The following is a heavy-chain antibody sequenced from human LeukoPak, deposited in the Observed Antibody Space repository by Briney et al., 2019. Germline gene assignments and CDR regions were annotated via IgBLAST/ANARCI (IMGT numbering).Heavy chain of an antibody. Sequence: ASVKVSCKASGYTFTSYYMHWVRQAPGQGLEWMGIINPSGGSTSYAQKFQGRVTMTRDMSTSTVYMELSSLRSEDTAVYYCAKDQGSGLGSCSWGYFDYWGQGTLVTVSS. CDR2: INPSGGST. D-gene: IGHD3-10*01. CDR1: GYTFTSYY. V-gene: IGHV1-46*01. CDR3: AKDQGSGLGSCSWGYFDY. J-gene: IGHJ4*02.